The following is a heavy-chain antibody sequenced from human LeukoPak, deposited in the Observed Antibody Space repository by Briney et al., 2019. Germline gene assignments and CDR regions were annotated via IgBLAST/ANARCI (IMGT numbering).Heavy chain of an antibody. D-gene: IGHD3-10*01. Sequence: SETLSLTCTVSGGSISCYYWSWIRQPPGKGLEWIGYIYYSGSTNYNPSLKSRVTISVDTSKNQFSLKLSSVTAADTAVYYCARSRAPPMDTYYFDYWGQGALVTISS. CDR3: ARSRAPPMDTYYFDY. J-gene: IGHJ4*02. CDR1: GGSISCYY. CDR2: IYYSGST. V-gene: IGHV4-59*01.